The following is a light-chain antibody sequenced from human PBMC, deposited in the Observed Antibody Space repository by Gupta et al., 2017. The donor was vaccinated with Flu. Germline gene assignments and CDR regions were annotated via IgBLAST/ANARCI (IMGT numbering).Light chain of an antibody. CDR1: SVASKS. V-gene: IGLV3-21*02. Sequence: SYVLTQPPSVAVAPGQTARITCGGNSVASKSVHWYQQKSAQAPVLVVYDDSDRPSGIPERFSGSNSGNTATLTISRVEAGDEADYYCQVWNSGSDHYVFGSGTQVTVL. J-gene: IGLJ1*01. CDR3: QVWNSGSDHYV. CDR2: DDS.